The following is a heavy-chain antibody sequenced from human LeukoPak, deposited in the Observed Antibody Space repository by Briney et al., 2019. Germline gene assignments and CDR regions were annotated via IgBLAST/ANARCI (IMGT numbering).Heavy chain of an antibody. CDR2: IYYSGST. CDR3: ARTILTGYYKGHYYGMDV. CDR1: GGSISSSSYY. D-gene: IGHD3-9*01. J-gene: IGHJ6*02. V-gene: IGHV4-39*01. Sequence: SETLSLTCTVSGGSISSSSYYWGWHRQPPGMGLESVGSIYYSGSTYYNPSLKSRVTISVDTSKNQFSLKLSSVTAADTAVYYCARTILTGYYKGHYYGMDVWGQGTTVTVSS.